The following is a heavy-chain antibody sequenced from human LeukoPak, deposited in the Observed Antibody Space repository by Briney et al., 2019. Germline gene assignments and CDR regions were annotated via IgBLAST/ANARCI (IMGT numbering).Heavy chain of an antibody. V-gene: IGHV1-69*05. CDR1: GGTFSSYA. Sequence: SVKVSCKASGGTFSSYAISWVRQAPGQGLEWIGGIIPIFGTANYAQKFQGRVTITTDESTSTAYMELSSLRSEDTAVYYRARAELGMVVGGLHYYYYMDVWGKGTTVTVSS. D-gene: IGHD7-27*01. CDR3: ARAELGMVVGGLHYYYYMDV. J-gene: IGHJ6*03. CDR2: IIPIFGTA.